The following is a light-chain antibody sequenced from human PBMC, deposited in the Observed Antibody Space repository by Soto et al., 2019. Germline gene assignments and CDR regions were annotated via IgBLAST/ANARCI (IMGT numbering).Light chain of an antibody. CDR1: SSDVGGHNY. V-gene: IGLV2-14*01. CDR2: EVN. CDR3: SSYSRSINYV. Sequence: QSALTQPASVSGSPGQSITISCTGTSSDVGGHNYVSWYQQHPGKAPKNMIYEVNNGPSGVSDRFSGSKSGNTASLTISGLQPEDEAEYFCSSYSRSINYVFGTGTKVTVL. J-gene: IGLJ1*01.